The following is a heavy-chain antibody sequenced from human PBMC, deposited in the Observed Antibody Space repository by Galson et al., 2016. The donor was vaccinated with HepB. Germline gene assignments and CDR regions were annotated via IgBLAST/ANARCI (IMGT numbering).Heavy chain of an antibody. CDR1: SASISSSGYY. CDR3: ARALGGDYYFDY. J-gene: IGHJ4*02. CDR2: IYYSGNT. Sequence: TLSLTCTVTSASISSSGYYWSWIRQHPGKGLEWIGYIYYSGNTYYKPSLKSRLTISVDTSMNQFSLNLRSVTAADTAVYYCARALGGDYYFDYWGQGNLVTVSS. V-gene: IGHV4-31*03. D-gene: IGHD4-17*01.